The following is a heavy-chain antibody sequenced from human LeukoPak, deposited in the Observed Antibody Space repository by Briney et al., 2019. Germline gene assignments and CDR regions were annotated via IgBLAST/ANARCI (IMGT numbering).Heavy chain of an antibody. CDR1: GFTFSNAW. CDR2: IRSKVYGGTA. Sequence: PGGSLRLSCAASGFTFSNAWMSWFRQAPGKGLEWVGFIRSKVYGGTAEYAASVKGRFTISRDDSKTIAYLQLNSLETEDTAVYYCARGRVCSGGSCYGARWGQGTLVTVSS. CDR3: ARGRVCSGGSCYGAR. D-gene: IGHD2-15*01. J-gene: IGHJ4*02. V-gene: IGHV3-49*03.